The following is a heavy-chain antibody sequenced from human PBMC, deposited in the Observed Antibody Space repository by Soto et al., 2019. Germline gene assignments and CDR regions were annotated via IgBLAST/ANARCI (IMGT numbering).Heavy chain of an antibody. CDR2: IYSGGST. V-gene: IGHV3-53*04. J-gene: IGHJ5*02. CDR1: GFTVSSNY. Sequence: EVQLVESGGGLVQPGGSLRLSCAASGFTVSSNYMSWVRQAPGKGLEWVSVIYSGGSTYYADSVKGRFTISRHNSKNTLYLQMNSLRAEDTAVHYCARDLGENWFDPWGQGTLVTVSS. CDR3: ARDLGENWFDP.